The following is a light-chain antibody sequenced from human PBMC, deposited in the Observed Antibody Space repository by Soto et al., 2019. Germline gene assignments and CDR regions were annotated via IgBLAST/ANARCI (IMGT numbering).Light chain of an antibody. CDR3: SSYTSSSTLYV. V-gene: IGLV2-14*01. Sequence: QSALTQPASVSGSPGQSITISCTGTSSDVGGYNYVSWYQQHPGKAPKLMIYDVSNRPSGVSNRFSGSKSGNTASLTMSGLQAEDGADYYCSSYTSSSTLYVFGTGTKLTVL. CDR2: DVS. CDR1: SSDVGGYNY. J-gene: IGLJ1*01.